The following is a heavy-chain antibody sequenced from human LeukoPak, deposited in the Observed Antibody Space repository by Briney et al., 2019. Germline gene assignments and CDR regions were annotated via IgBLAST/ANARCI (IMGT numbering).Heavy chain of an antibody. CDR2: ISSSTSHI. V-gene: IGHV3-21*05. Sequence: GGSLRLSCAASGFTFSSYEINWVRQAPGKGLEWVSYISSSTSHIYYADSVTGRFTISRDNAKNSLYLQMNSLRAEDTAVYYCARWPIAAAPPVYYFDYWGQGTLVTVSS. CDR1: GFTFSSYE. CDR3: ARWPIAAAPPVYYFDY. D-gene: IGHD6-13*01. J-gene: IGHJ4*02.